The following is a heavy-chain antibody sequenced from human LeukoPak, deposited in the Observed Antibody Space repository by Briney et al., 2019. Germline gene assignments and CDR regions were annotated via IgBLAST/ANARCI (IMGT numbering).Heavy chain of an antibody. J-gene: IGHJ4*02. CDR3: ARVYGSGSYTPARLDY. CDR2: INHSGST. CDR1: GGSFSGYY. Sequence: SGTLSLTCAVYGGSFSGYYWSWIRQPPGKGLEWIGEINHSGSTNYNPSLKSRVTISVDTSKNQFSLKLSSVTAADTAVYYCARVYGSGSYTPARLDYWGQGTLVTVSS. V-gene: IGHV4-34*01. D-gene: IGHD3-10*01.